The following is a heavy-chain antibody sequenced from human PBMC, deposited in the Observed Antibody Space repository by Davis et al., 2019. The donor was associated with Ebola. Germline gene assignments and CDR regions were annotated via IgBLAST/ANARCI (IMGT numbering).Heavy chain of an antibody. J-gene: IGHJ4*02. V-gene: IGHV1-18*04. D-gene: IGHD1-7*01. CDR2: ISAYNGNT. Sequence: ASVKVSCKASGYTFTSYGISWVRQAPGQGLEWMGWISAYNGNTNYAQKLQGRVTMTTDTSTSTAYMELRSLRSEDTAVYYCARAQRLTGTTNYWGQGTLVTVSS. CDR1: GYTFTSYG. CDR3: ARAQRLTGTTNY.